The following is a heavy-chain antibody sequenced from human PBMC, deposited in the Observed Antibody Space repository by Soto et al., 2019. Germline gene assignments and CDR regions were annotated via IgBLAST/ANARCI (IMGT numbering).Heavy chain of an antibody. CDR3: ARGDATKIVVTTYYAMGV. D-gene: IGHD3-22*01. Sequence: QVQLVQSGAEVKKPGSSVKVSCTASGGSLSNFGISWVRQAPGQGLEWMGAIIPVFGTPNYAQKFQDRVTINGDEYTSPVYMGVRSLTSEDTAVYYCARGDATKIVVTTYYAMGVRGQGTTVTVSS. V-gene: IGHV1-69*12. CDR2: IIPVFGTP. J-gene: IGHJ6*02. CDR1: GGSLSNFG.